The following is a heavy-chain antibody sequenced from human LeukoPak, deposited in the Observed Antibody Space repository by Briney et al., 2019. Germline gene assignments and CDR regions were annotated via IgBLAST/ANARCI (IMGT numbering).Heavy chain of an antibody. CDR3: ARFPYGDGRIDS. D-gene: IGHD4-17*01. CDR1: GDSISSDNW. V-gene: IGHV4-4*02. Sequence: SETLSLTCAVSGDSISSDNWWSWVRPPPGKGLEWIGEIFHTGSTHYNPSLKSRVTISVHKSKNQFSLELSSVTAADTAVYYCARFPYGDGRIDSWGQGTLVTVSS. CDR2: IFHTGST. J-gene: IGHJ4*02.